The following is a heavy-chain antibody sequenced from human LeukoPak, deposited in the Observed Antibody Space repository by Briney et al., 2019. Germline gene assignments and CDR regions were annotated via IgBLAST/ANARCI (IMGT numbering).Heavy chain of an antibody. CDR2: INHSGST. CDR3: ASPSGSYLLGFDY. Sequence: PSETLSLTCAVYGGSFSGYYWSWIRQPPGKGLEWIGEINHSGSTNYNPSLKSRVTISVDTSKNQFSLRLSSVTAADTAVYHCASPSGSYLLGFDYWGQGTLVTVSS. CDR1: GGSFSGYY. V-gene: IGHV4-34*01. J-gene: IGHJ4*02. D-gene: IGHD1-26*01.